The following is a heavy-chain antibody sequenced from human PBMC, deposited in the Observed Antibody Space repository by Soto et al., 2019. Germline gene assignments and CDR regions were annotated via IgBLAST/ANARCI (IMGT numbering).Heavy chain of an antibody. CDR2: ISGSGGST. J-gene: IGHJ4*02. CDR1: GFTFSSYA. Sequence: GSRRLSCATSGFTFSSYAMSWVRQAPGKGLEWVSAISGSGGSTYYADSVKGRFTISRDNSKNTLYLQMNSLRAEDTAVYYCAKDGNEILTIDNWGKGTLVTLAS. V-gene: IGHV3-23*01. CDR3: AKDGNEILTIDN. D-gene: IGHD2-15*01.